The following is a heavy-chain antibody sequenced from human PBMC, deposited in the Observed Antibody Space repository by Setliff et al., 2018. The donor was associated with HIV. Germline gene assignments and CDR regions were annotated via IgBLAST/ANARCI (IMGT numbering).Heavy chain of an antibody. V-gene: IGHV4-34*01. CDR1: GGSFSGYF. CDR3: ARDSNAPYFQH. J-gene: IGHJ1*01. D-gene: IGHD1-1*01. CDR2: LNDSGST. Sequence: SETLSLTCAVYGGSFSGYFWSWIRQSPRKRLEWIGELNDSGSTNYNPSLKSRVTISVDTSKNQFSLKLNSVTAADTAVYFCARDSNAPYFQHWGQGTLVTVSS.